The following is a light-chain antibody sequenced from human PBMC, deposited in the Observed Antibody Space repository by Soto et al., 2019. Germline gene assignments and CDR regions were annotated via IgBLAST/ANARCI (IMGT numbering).Light chain of an antibody. CDR3: QQYNKWPLWT. CDR2: GAS. V-gene: IGKV3-15*01. J-gene: IGKJ1*01. CDR1: QSVSSN. Sequence: EIVMTQSPASLSVSPGERATLSCRASQSVSSNLAWYQQKLGQAPRLLIYGASTRATGIPARFSGSRSGTEFTLTISSLQSEDFAVYHCQQYNKWPLWTFGQGTKVEIK.